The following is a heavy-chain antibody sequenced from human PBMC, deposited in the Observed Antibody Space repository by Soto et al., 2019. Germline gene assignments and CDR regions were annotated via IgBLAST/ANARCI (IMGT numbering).Heavy chain of an antibody. J-gene: IGHJ3*02. CDR3: AKGTPWHPNRAFDI. CDR1: GFTFSSYA. V-gene: IGHV3-23*01. Sequence: DVQLLEAGGGLVQPGGSLRLSCAASGFTFSSYAMSWVRQAPGKGLEWVAAISGSGGSTYYGDSVKGRFTISRNNSKNALYLQMNSLRAEDTAVYYCAKGTPWHPNRAFDIWGQGTMVTVSS. D-gene: IGHD1-1*01. CDR2: ISGSGGST.